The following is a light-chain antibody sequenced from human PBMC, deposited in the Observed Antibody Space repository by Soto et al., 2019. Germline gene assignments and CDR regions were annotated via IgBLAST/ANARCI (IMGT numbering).Light chain of an antibody. CDR1: QSVSSSY. Sequence: EIVLTQSPGTLSLSPGERATLSCRASQSVSSSYLAWYQQKPGQAPRLLIYGASSRATGIPDRFSGSGSGTDFTLTISRLEPEDFAVYYCQQYGSSPLTCGGGTTVEI. CDR2: GAS. J-gene: IGKJ4*01. CDR3: QQYGSSPLT. V-gene: IGKV3-20*01.